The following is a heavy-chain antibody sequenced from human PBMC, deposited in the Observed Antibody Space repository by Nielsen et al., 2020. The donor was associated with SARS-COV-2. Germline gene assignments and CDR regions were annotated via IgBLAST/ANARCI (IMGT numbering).Heavy chain of an antibody. J-gene: IGHJ3*02. V-gene: IGHV1-18*01. D-gene: IGHD1-26*01. Sequence: WVRQAPGQGLEWMGWISGYNGKKDYAQKLQGRVTMTTDTATSTAYMELKSLRSDDTAVYYCARSGSWPTPKWELLYAFDIWGQGTMVTVSS. CDR2: ISGYNGKK. CDR3: ARSGSWPTPKWELLYAFDI.